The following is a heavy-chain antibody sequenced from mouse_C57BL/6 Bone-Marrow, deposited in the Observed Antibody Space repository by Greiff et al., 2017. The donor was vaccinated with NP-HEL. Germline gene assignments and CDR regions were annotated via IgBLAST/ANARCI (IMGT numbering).Heavy chain of an antibody. CDR2: ISSGGSYT. CDR1: GFTFSSYG. CDR3: ARRGLEYYYAMDY. V-gene: IGHV5-6*02. J-gene: IGHJ4*01. Sequence: EVKLVESGGDLVKPGGSLKLSCAASGFTFSSYGMSWVRQTPDKRLEWVATISSGGSYTYYPDSVKGRFTISRDNAKNTLDLQMSSLKSEDTAMYYCARRGLEYYYAMDYWGQGTSVTVSS.